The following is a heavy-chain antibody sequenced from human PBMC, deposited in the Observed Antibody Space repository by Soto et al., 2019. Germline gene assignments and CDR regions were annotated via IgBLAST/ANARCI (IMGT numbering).Heavy chain of an antibody. Sequence: QLLQSGGGLVQPGGSLTLSCAASGFTFGTTDMSWVRQAPGEGLEWVSTIDGSGGITYYADSVKGRFTISRDNSRNTVYLQLNSLRGDDTALYYCVKNSGGFNTWGQGALVPVSS. J-gene: IGHJ5*02. CDR3: VKNSGGFNT. CDR2: IDGSGGIT. D-gene: IGHD3-10*01. CDR1: GFTFGTTD. V-gene: IGHV3-23*01.